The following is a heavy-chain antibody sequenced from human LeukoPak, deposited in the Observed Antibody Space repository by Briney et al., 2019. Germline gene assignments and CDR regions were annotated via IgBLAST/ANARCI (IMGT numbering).Heavy chain of an antibody. D-gene: IGHD2-8*01. V-gene: IGHV4-38-2*02. CDR1: GYSISSGYY. Sequence: PSETLSLTCTVSGYSISSGYYWGWIRQPPGKGLEWLGSIYHSGSTYYNPSLKSRVTISVDTSKNQFSLKLSSVTAADTAVYYCARDCQDIVLRVYAKPFDYWGQGTLVTVSS. J-gene: IGHJ4*02. CDR2: IYHSGST. CDR3: ARDCQDIVLRVYAKPFDY.